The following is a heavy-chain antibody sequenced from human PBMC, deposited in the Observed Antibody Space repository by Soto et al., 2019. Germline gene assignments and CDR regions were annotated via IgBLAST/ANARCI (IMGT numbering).Heavy chain of an antibody. V-gene: IGHV4-59*12. CDR1: GGSISSDY. J-gene: IGHJ2*01. D-gene: IGHD2-15*01. Sequence: SETLSRTCPVAGGSISSDYPDCIQRPPGERLEWIWYIYYSGSTNYNPSLKSRVTISVDTPKNHFSRKLSSVTAADTAVYYCARDTCSGGSCPGFDLWGRGTPVPVSS. CDR3: ARDTCSGGSCPGFDL. CDR2: IYYSGST.